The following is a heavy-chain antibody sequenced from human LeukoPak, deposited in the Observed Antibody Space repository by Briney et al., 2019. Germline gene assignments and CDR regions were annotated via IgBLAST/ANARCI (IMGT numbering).Heavy chain of an antibody. D-gene: IGHD3-3*01. V-gene: IGHV4-34*01. CDR1: GGSFSGYY. Sequence: SETLSLTCAVYGGSFSGYYWSWIRQPPGKGLEWIGSIYYSGSTYYNPSLKSRVTISVDTSKNQFSLKLSSVTAADTAVYYCARDGVYDFWSGYYPNWFDPWGQGTLVTVSS. CDR2: IYYSGST. J-gene: IGHJ5*02. CDR3: ARDGVYDFWSGYYPNWFDP.